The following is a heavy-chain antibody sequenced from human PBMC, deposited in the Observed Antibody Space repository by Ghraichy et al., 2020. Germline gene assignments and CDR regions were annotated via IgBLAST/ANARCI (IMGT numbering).Heavy chain of an antibody. V-gene: IGHV3-74*01. CDR3: ASWSHTPTKSPYFDY. D-gene: IGHD2-15*01. CDR2: INSDGSST. Sequence: GGSLRLSCAASGFTFSSYWMHWVRQAPGKGLVWVSRINSDGSSTSYADSVKGRFTISRDNAKNTLYLQMNSLRAEDTAVYYCASWSHTPTKSPYFDYWGQGTLVTVSS. J-gene: IGHJ4*02. CDR1: GFTFSSYW.